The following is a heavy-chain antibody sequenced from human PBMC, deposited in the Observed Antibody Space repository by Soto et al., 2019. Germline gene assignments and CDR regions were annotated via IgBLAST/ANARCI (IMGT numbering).Heavy chain of an antibody. CDR1: GGSVSSGSYY. J-gene: IGHJ5*02. Sequence: SETLSLTCTVSGGSVSSGSYYWSWIRQPPGKGLEWIGYIYYSGSTNYNPSLKSRVTISVDTSKNQFSLKLSSVTAADTAVYYCARANWSPSRDDYSRHWFDPWGQGTLVTVSS. D-gene: IGHD4-4*01. CDR2: IYYSGST. CDR3: ARANWSPSRDDYSRHWFDP. V-gene: IGHV4-61*01.